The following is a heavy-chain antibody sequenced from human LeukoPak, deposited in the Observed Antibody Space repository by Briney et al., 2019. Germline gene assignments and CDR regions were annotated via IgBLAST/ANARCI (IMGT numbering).Heavy chain of an antibody. CDR2: IYYSGST. D-gene: IGHD1-26*01. V-gene: IGHV4-59*01. CDR3: ARDPGRSGSPRNWFDP. CDR1: GGSISSYY. J-gene: IGHJ5*02. Sequence: PSETLSLTCTVSGGSISSYYWSWIRQPPGKGLEWIGYIYYSGSTNYNPSLKSRVTISVDTSKNQFSLKLSSVTAADTAVYYCARDPGRSGSPRNWFDPWGQGTLVTVSS.